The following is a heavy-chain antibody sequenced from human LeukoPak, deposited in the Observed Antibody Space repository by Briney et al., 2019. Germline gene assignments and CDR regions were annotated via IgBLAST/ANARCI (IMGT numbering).Heavy chain of an antibody. V-gene: IGHV3-30*02. CDR1: GFTFSSYG. CDR3: AIRPGYYPLDY. Sequence: GGSLRLSCAASGFTFSSYGMHWVRQAPGKGLEWVAFIGYDGSNKYYADSVKGRFTISRDSSKNTLYLQMNSLRAEDTAVYYCAIRPGYYPLDYWGQGTLVTVSS. J-gene: IGHJ4*02. CDR2: IGYDGSNK. D-gene: IGHD3-9*01.